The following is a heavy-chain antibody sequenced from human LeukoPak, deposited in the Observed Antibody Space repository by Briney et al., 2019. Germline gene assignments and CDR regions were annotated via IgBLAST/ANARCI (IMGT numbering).Heavy chain of an antibody. D-gene: IGHD3-3*01. CDR2: IYHSGST. Sequence: PSGTLSLTCAVSGGSISSSNWWSWVRQPPGKGLEWIGEIYHSGSTNYNPSLKSRVTISVDKSKNQFSLKLSSVTAADTAVYYCARAEDYDFWSGYSYYFDYWGQGTLVTVSS. CDR1: GGSISSSNW. J-gene: IGHJ4*02. CDR3: ARAEDYDFWSGYSYYFDY. V-gene: IGHV4-4*02.